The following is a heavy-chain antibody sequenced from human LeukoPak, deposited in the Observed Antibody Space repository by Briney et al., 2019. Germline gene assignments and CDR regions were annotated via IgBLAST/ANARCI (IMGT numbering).Heavy chain of an antibody. D-gene: IGHD1-26*01. CDR2: IIPIFGTA. V-gene: IGHV1-69*05. J-gene: IGHJ4*02. CDR3: ASSSGSYQYYFDH. CDR1: GGTFSSYA. Sequence: SVKVSCKASGGTFSSYAISWARQAPGQGLEWMGRIIPIFGTANYAQKFQGRVTITTDESTSTAYMELSSLRSEDTAVYYCASSSGSYQYYFDHWGQGTLVTVSS.